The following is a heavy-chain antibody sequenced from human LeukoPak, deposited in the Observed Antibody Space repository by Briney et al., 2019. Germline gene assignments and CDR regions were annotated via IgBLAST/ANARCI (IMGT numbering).Heavy chain of an antibody. J-gene: IGHJ4*02. CDR2: IYYSGST. D-gene: IGHD1-7*01. Sequence: PSETLSLTCTVSGGSISSYYWSRIRQPPGKGLEWIGYIYYSGSTNYNPSLKSRVTISVDTSKNQFSLKLSSVAAADTAVYYCARGPTSEELYYFDYWGQGTLVTVSS. CDR1: GGSISSYY. CDR3: ARGPTSEELYYFDY. V-gene: IGHV4-59*01.